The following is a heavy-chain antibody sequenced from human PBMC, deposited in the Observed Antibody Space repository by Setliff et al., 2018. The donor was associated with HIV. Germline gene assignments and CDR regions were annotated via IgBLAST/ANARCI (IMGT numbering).Heavy chain of an antibody. D-gene: IGHD3-22*01. CDR1: GGSISNFY. CDR3: ARVRLTMIMMVDYFDQ. V-gene: IGHV4-4*07. CDR2: IYSTGDT. Sequence: SETLSLTCSVSGGSISNFYWSWIRQPPGKGLEWVGHIYSTGDTNYNPSLKSRVTLSADTSKNQLSLSLTSVTAADTAVYYCARVRLTMIMMVDYFDQWGQGTLVNVSS. J-gene: IGHJ4*02.